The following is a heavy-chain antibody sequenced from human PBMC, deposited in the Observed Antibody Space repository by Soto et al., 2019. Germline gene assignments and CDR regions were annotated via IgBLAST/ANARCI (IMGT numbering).Heavy chain of an antibody. CDR1: GFTFSSYA. CDR2: ISSNGGSI. Sequence: GGSLRLSCSASGFTFSSYAMHWVRQAPGKGLEYVSAISSNGGSIYYGNSVKGRFTISRDNAKNTLYLQMTSLRVEDRAIYYCVRGKVAAGFDYWGQGALVTVS. D-gene: IGHD6-13*01. J-gene: IGHJ4*02. V-gene: IGHV3-64*01. CDR3: VRGKVAAGFDY.